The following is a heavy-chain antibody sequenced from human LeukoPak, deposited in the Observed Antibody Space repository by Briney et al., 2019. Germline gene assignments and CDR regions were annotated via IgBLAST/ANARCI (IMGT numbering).Heavy chain of an antibody. J-gene: IGHJ4*02. D-gene: IGHD6-19*01. CDR1: RFTFSIFW. V-gene: IGHV3-7*03. CDR2: LEGDGSEK. Sequence: GVSLSLSCAASRFTFSIFWMNWVRHTPGKGLEWVANLEGDGSEKKYMDAVKVRFTISRNNAKKSLNLQMNSLRAEETGVYYCAGGSGWLIDYWGQGTLVTVSS. CDR3: AGGSGWLIDY.